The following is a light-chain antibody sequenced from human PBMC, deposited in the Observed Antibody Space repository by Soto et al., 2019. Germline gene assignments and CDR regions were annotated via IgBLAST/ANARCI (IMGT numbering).Light chain of an antibody. Sequence: AIRMTQSPSSLSASTGDRVTITCRASQGISSYLAWYQQKPGKAPKLLIYAASTLQSGVPSRFGGSGSGTDFTLTISCLQSEDFATYYCQQYYSYPPLFGQGTKLEIK. CDR1: QGISSY. CDR3: QQYYSYPPL. V-gene: IGKV1-8*01. J-gene: IGKJ2*01. CDR2: AAS.